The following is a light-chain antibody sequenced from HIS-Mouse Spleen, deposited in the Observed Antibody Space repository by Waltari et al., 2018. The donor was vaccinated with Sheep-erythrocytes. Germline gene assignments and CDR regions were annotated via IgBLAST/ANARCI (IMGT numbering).Light chain of an antibody. V-gene: IGLV2-11*01. CDR2: DVS. J-gene: IGLJ1*01. CDR3: CSYAGSYNHV. CDR1: SSDVGCYNL. Sequence: QSALTQPASVSGSPGQSITISCPGTSSDVGCYNLVSWYQQHPGKAPKLMIYDVSKRPSGVPDRFSGSKSGNTASLTISGLQAEDEADYYCCSYAGSYNHVFATGTKVTVL.